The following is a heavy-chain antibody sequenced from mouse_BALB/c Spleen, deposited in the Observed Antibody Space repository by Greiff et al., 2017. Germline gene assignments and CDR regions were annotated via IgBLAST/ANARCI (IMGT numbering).Heavy chain of an antibody. V-gene: IGHV1-54*01. CDR2: INPGSGGT. Sequence: QVQLKESGAELVRPGTSVKVSCKASGYAFTNYLIEWVKQRPGQGLEWIGVINPGSGGTNYNEKFKGKATLTADKSSSTAYMQLSSLTSDDSAVYFCARGYYGYDYYAMDYWGQGTSVTVSS. J-gene: IGHJ4*01. CDR1: GYAFTNYL. CDR3: ARGYYGYDYYAMDY. D-gene: IGHD2-2*01.